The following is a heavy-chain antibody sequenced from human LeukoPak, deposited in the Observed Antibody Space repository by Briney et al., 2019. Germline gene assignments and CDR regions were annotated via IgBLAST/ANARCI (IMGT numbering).Heavy chain of an antibody. CDR2: ISSCSGYI. V-gene: IGHV3-21*01. D-gene: IGHD5-12*01. J-gene: IGHJ6*02. CDR3: ARDGDVDIVATSYGMDV. Sequence: PGGSLRLSCAASGLTFSSYSMNWVRQAPGKGLEWVSSISSCSGYIYYADSVKGRFTISRDNAKNSLYLQMNSLRAEDTAVYYCARDGDVDIVATSYGMDVWGQGTTVTVSS. CDR1: GLTFSSYS.